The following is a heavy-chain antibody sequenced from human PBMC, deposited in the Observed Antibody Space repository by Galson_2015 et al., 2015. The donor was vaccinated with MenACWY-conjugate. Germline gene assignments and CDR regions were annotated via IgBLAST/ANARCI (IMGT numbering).Heavy chain of an antibody. Sequence: SLRLSCAATGFTVSSNYMSWVRQAPGKGLECVSVIYSGGSTYYTDSVKGRFTISRDNSKNTVHLQMNSLRVEDTAVYYCARAISLRGSGNFSPDHMDVWGKGTTVTVSS. D-gene: IGHD3-10*01. J-gene: IGHJ6*03. CDR2: IYSGGST. V-gene: IGHV3-53*01. CDR3: ARAISLRGSGNFSPDHMDV. CDR1: GFTVSSNY.